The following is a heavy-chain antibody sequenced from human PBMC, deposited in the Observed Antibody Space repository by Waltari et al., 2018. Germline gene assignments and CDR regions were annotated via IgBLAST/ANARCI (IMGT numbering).Heavy chain of an antibody. CDR3: ARGSSSQEHYFDY. J-gene: IGHJ4*01. Sequence: VQLVESGGGLIKPGGSLRLSCAASGFTVSSNYMSWVRQAPGKGLEWIGYIYYSGSTNYNPSLKSRVTISVDTSKNQFSLKLSSVTAADTAVYYCARGSSSQEHYFDYWGHGTLVTVSS. D-gene: IGHD6-13*01. CDR1: GFTVSSNY. CDR2: IYYSGST. V-gene: IGHV4-59*02.